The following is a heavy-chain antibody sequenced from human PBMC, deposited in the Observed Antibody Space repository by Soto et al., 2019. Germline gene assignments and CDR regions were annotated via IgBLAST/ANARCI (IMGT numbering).Heavy chain of an antibody. CDR3: ARNMDYYYGPGSGNGHGF. Sequence: QVQLVQSGAEVKEPGDSVRVSCEASGYTFTAYYIHWVRQAPGQGLEWMGWINPKFGDTTYAQDFQGRVSMTRDMYISTVYMELSRLTSDDTAIYYGARNMDYYYGPGSGNGHGFWGQGTTVTVFS. D-gene: IGHD3-10*01. CDR2: INPKFGDT. J-gene: IGHJ6*02. V-gene: IGHV1-2*02. CDR1: GYTFTAYY.